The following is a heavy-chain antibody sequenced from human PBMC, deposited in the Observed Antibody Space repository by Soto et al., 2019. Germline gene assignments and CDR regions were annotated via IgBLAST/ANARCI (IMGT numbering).Heavy chain of an antibody. J-gene: IGHJ4*02. D-gene: IGHD3-10*01. V-gene: IGHV4-4*02. CDR2: IYHSGST. CDR3: AGAPGGGHTGDYFDY. Sequence: QVQLQESGPGLVKPSGTLSLTCAVSGGSISSSNWWSWVLQPPGKGLVWIGEIYHSGSTNYNPSPNRGVTLSVEESMDQISLKPSSGTAADTAVYSCAGAPGGGHTGDYFDYWGQGTLATVSS. CDR1: GGSISSSNW.